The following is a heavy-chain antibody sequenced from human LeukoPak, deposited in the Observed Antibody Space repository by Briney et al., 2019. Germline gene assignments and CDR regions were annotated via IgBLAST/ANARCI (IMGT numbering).Heavy chain of an antibody. J-gene: IGHJ4*02. CDR2: INHSGST. CDR1: GGSFSGYY. V-gene: IGHV4-34*01. D-gene: IGHD3-3*01. CDR3: ARGRLGFWSGYHHYFDY. Sequence: SETLSLTCAVYGGSFSGYYWSWIRQPPGKGLEWIGEINHSGSTNYNPSLKSRVTISVDTSKNQFSLKLSSVTAADTAVYYCARGRLGFWSGYHHYFDYWGQGPLVTVSS.